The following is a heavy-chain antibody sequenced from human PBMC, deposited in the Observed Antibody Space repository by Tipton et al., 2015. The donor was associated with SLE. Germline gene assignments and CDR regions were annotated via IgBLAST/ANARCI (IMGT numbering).Heavy chain of an antibody. CDR3: AGDPHYDFWAAFDN. V-gene: IGHV3-53*04. D-gene: IGHD3-3*01. CDR2: IYSGGST. J-gene: IGHJ3*02. CDR1: GFTVSSNY. Sequence: VQLVQSGGGLVQPGGSLKLSCTASGFTVSSNYMSWVRQAPGKGLEWVSVIYSGGSTYYADSVKGRFTISRHNSKNTLYLQMNSLRAEDTAVYYCAGDPHYDFWAAFDNWGQGTMVTVSS.